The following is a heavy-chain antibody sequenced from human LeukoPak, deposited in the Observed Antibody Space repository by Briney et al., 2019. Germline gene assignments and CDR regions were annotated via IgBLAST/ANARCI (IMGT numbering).Heavy chain of an antibody. Sequence: GGSLRLSCAASGFTFSSYAMSWVRQAPGKGLEWVSAISGSGGSTYYADSVKGRFTISRDNAKNSLYLQMNSLRAEDTAVYFCARGIAPADGGVYYYMDVWGKGTTVTISS. CDR2: ISGSGGST. J-gene: IGHJ6*03. D-gene: IGHD6-25*01. CDR1: GFTFSSYA. CDR3: ARGIAPADGGVYYYMDV. V-gene: IGHV3-23*01.